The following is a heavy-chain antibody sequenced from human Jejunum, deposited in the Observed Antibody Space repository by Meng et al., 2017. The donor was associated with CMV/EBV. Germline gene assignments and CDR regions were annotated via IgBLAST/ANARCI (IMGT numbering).Heavy chain of an antibody. J-gene: IGHJ5*02. CDR2: IKEDGSEK. Sequence: TWIRQPPGKGLEWVANIKEDGSEKYYVDSVKDRFTISRDNAKNSLYLQMNSLRAEDTAVYYCARGSGSTSWGFDPWGQGTLVTVSS. V-gene: IGHV3-7*01. CDR3: ARGSGSTSWGFDP. D-gene: IGHD2-2*01.